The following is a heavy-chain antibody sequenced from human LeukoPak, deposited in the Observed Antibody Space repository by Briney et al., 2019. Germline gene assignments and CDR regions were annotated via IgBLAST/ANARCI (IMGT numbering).Heavy chain of an antibody. CDR3: AKRDYRSTWYDGGGVAFDI. CDR2: IYPGDYDT. Sequence: PGESLKISCQGSGYSFTSYWIGWVRQMPGKGLEWMGIIYPGDYDTKYSPPFQGQVTISADKSISTAYLQWNSLKASDTAMYYCAKRDYRSTWYDGGGVAFDIWGQGTQVTVSS. V-gene: IGHV5-51*01. J-gene: IGHJ3*02. CDR1: GYSFTSYW. D-gene: IGHD6-13*01.